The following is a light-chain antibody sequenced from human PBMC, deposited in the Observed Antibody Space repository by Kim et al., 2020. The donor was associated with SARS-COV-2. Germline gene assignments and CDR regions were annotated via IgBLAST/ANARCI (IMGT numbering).Light chain of an antibody. V-gene: IGKV3-15*01. J-gene: IGKJ1*01. CDR3: QQSNDWPPLT. CDR1: HTITNM. Sequence: PGDSATLSCRASHTITNMLVWYQQIPGQAPRLLIYDATTMATGVPARFIGSGSETDFTLTISSLQSEDFAVYYCQQSNDWPPLTFGQGTRVDIK. CDR2: DAT.